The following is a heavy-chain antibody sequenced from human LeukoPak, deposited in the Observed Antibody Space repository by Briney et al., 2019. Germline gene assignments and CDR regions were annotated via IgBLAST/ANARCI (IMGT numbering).Heavy chain of an antibody. CDR1: GFTFSSYA. Sequence: GGSLRLSCAASGFTFSSYAMSWVRQAPGKGLEWVANIKQDGSEKYYVDSVKGRFTISRDNAKNSLYLQMNSLRAEDTAVYYCARTELGYYYDSSGYGYWGQGTLVTVSS. V-gene: IGHV3-7*01. D-gene: IGHD3-22*01. CDR3: ARTELGYYYDSSGYGY. J-gene: IGHJ4*02. CDR2: IKQDGSEK.